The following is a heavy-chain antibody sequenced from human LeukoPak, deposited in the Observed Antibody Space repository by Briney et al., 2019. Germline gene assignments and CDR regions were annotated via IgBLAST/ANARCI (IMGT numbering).Heavy chain of an antibody. V-gene: IGHV3-53*01. CDR3: ARSFLWTGLFDY. J-gene: IGHJ4*02. CDR2: IYSDGST. Sequence: GGSLRLSCAASGFTVSSSYMSWVRQAPGKGLEWVSVIYSDGSTYYADSVKGRFTFSTDNSKNTLYLQMNSLRAEDTAVYYCARSFLWTGLFDYWGQGTLVTVSS. D-gene: IGHD3-10*01. CDR1: GFTVSSSY.